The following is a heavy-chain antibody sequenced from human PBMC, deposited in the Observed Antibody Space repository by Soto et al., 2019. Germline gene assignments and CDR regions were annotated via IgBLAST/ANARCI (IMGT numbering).Heavy chain of an antibody. CDR2: IIPTFGTA. CDR1: GGTSGGYA. J-gene: IGHJ4*02. D-gene: IGHD2-21*02. CDR3: ARDPAVGGGNSISGAD. V-gene: IGHV1-69*12. Sequence: QVRRLQFGPGVKKPGSSVKVSGRPSGGTSGGYAITWVDQAPGQGLEGLGGIIPTFGTANYAQKFQGRVTITADESTSTAYMELSSLRSEDTAVYYCARDPAVGGGNSISGADWGQGTLVTVSS.